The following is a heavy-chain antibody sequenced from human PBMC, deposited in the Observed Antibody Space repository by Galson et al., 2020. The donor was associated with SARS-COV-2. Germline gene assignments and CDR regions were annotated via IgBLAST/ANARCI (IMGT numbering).Heavy chain of an antibody. J-gene: IGHJ6*02. CDR3: ASLLDSISYYYGMDV. CDR1: GFTFSSYG. D-gene: IGHD3-22*01. CDR2: IWYDGSNK. Sequence: GGSLRLSCAASGFTFSSYGMHWVRQAPGKGLEWVAVIWYDGSNKYYADSVKGRFTISRDNSKNTLYLQMNSLRAEDTAVYYCASLLDSISYYYGMDVWGQGTTVTVSS. V-gene: IGHV3-33*01.